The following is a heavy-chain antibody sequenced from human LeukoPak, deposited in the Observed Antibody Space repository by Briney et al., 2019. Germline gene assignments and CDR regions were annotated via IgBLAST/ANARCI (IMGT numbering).Heavy chain of an antibody. CDR3: ARDAQRGFDYSNSLKY. V-gene: IGHV3-33*01. D-gene: IGHD4-11*01. CDR1: GFIFSHHG. Sequence: GGSLRLSCAASGFIFSHHGMHWVRQAPGKGLEWVAVIWSDGTNRFYADSVKGRFTISRDNSQNTVFLQLDSLRVKDTAIYYCARDAQRGFDYSNSLKYWGHGTLVTVSS. J-gene: IGHJ4*01. CDR2: IWSDGTNR.